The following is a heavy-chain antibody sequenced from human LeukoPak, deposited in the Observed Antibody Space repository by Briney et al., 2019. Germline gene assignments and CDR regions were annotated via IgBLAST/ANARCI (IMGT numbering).Heavy chain of an antibody. Sequence: ASVKVSCKASGGTFSSYAISWVRQAPGQGLEWMGGIIPIFGTANYAQKFQGRVTITADESTSTAYMELSSLRSEDTAVYYCAGSRAGDRGVYFDYWGQGTLVTVSS. CDR2: IIPIFGTA. J-gene: IGHJ4*02. CDR1: GGTFSSYA. CDR3: AGSRAGDRGVYFDY. V-gene: IGHV1-69*01. D-gene: IGHD7-27*01.